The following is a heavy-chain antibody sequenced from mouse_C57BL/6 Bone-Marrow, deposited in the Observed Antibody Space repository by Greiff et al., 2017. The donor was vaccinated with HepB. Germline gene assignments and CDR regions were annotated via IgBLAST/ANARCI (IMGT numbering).Heavy chain of an antibody. CDR3: ERAPYYGSSYHFDY. J-gene: IGHJ2*01. Sequence: EVKLMESGPELVKPGASVKISCKASGYSFTGYYMNWVKQSPEKSLEWIGEINPSTGGTTYNQKFKAKATLTVDKSSSTAYMQLKSLTSEDSAVYYGERAPYYGSSYHFDYWGQGTTLTVSS. D-gene: IGHD1-1*01. CDR1: GYSFTGYY. V-gene: IGHV1-42*01. CDR2: INPSTGGT.